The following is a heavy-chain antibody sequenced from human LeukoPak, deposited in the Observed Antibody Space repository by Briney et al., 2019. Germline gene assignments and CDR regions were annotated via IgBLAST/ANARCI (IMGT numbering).Heavy chain of an antibody. V-gene: IGHV4-4*07. CDR2: VYTTGST. CDR3: ARMIRGTDYFDY. D-gene: IGHD3-10*01. J-gene: IGHJ4*02. CDR1: GGPISSYY. Sequence: KPSETLSLTCTVSGGPISSYYWSWIRQPAGKGLEWIGRVYTTGSTDYSPSLKTRVTVSVDTSKNQFSLKLNSVSALDTAVYYCARMIRGTDYFDYRGQGTLVTVSS.